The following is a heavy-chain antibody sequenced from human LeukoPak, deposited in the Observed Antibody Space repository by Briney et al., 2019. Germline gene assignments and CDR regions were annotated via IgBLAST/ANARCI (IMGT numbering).Heavy chain of an antibody. CDR1: GYSFTSYW. D-gene: IGHD4-11*01. J-gene: IGHJ6*02. CDR3: ARSDWTTVNYYYYGMDV. Sequence: PGESLKISCKGSGYSFTSYWIGWVRQMPGKGLEWMGIIYPGDSDTRYSPSFQGQVTISADKSISTAYLQWSSLKASDTAMYYCARSDWTTVNYYYYGMDVWGQGTTVTVSS. V-gene: IGHV5-51*01. CDR2: IYPGDSDT.